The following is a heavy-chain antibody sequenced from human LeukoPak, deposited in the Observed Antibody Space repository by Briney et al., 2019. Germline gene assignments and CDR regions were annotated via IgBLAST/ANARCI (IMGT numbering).Heavy chain of an antibody. CDR2: IKQDGSEK. V-gene: IGHV3-7*01. J-gene: IGHJ4*02. CDR1: GFTFSSYW. D-gene: IGHD1-1*01. Sequence: GGSLRLSCAASGFTFSSYWMSWVRQAPGKGLEWVANIKQDGSEKYYVDSVKGRFTISRDDANNSLYLQMNSLGAEDTAVYYCARGVPTGIDYFDYWGQGTLVTVSS. CDR3: ARGVPTGIDYFDY.